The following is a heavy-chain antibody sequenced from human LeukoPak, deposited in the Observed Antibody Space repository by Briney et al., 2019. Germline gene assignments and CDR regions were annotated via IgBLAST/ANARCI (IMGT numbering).Heavy chain of an antibody. D-gene: IGHD1-26*01. CDR3: ARLPGATSNVDY. Sequence: NSSETLSLTCTVSGGSIGSYFWSWIRQPPGKGLEWIGYIYYSGSTNYNPSLKSRVTISVDTSKNQFSLKLSSVTAADTAVYYCARLPGATSNVDYWGQGTLVTVSS. V-gene: IGHV4-59*08. CDR2: IYYSGST. J-gene: IGHJ4*02. CDR1: GGSIGSYF.